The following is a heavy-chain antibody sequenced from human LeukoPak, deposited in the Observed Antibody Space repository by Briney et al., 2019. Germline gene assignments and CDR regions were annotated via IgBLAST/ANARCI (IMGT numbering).Heavy chain of an antibody. CDR1: GDSVSSNSAA. D-gene: IGHD5-18*01. Sequence: SQTLSLTCAISGDSVSSNSAAWNWIRHSPSRGLERLGRTYYRSKWYNDYAVSVKSRITINPDTSKNQFSLKLSSVTAADTAVYYCASTDTAMGYTGAFDIWGQGTMVTVSS. J-gene: IGHJ3*02. CDR3: ASTDTAMGYTGAFDI. V-gene: IGHV6-1*01. CDR2: TYYRSKWYN.